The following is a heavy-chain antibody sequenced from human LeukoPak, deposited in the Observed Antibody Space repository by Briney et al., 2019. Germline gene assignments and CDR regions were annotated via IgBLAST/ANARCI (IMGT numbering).Heavy chain of an antibody. Sequence: GGSLRLSCAASGFTFSSYAMHWVRQAPGKGLEWVAVISYDGSNKYYADSVKGRFTISRDNSKNTLYPQMNSLRAEDTAVYYCAREALIWFGEFPASNWFDPWGQGTLVTVSS. CDR2: ISYDGSNK. D-gene: IGHD3-10*01. J-gene: IGHJ5*02. V-gene: IGHV3-30-3*01. CDR1: GFTFSSYA. CDR3: AREALIWFGEFPASNWFDP.